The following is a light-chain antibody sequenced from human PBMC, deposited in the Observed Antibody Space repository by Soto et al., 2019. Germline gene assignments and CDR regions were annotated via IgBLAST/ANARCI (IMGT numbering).Light chain of an antibody. J-gene: IGKJ1*01. CDR1: QSVSSSY. V-gene: IGKV3-20*01. CDR3: QQCGSSPFT. Sequence: EIVLTQSPGTLSLSPGERATLSCRASQSVSSSYLAWYQQKPGQAPRLLIYGASSSTTGIQDRFSGSGSGIDFTIAISRVEPYDVAVYDCQQCGSSPFTVGQRTKMDIK. CDR2: GAS.